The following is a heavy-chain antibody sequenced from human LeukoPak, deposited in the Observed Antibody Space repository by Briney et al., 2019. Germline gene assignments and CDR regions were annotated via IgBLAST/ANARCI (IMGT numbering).Heavy chain of an antibody. V-gene: IGHV3-23*01. CDR2: IGTGGRST. J-gene: IGHJ4*02. Sequence: GGSLRLSCAASGSTFSNHVMGWVRQAPGKGLEWVSGIGTGGRSTYYADSVRGRFTISRDNSKNTLYLQMNSLRAEDTAVYYCAKVGFLEWFIFDYWGQGTLVTVSS. CDR3: AKVGFLEWFIFDY. D-gene: IGHD3-3*01. CDR1: GSTFSNHV.